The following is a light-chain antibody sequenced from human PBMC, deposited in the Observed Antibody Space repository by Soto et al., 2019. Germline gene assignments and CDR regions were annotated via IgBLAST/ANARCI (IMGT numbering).Light chain of an antibody. J-gene: IGKJ5*01. V-gene: IGKV3-15*01. Sequence: EVVMTQSPDTLSVSPGEGATLSCRASQSVIKNLAWFQQKPGQAPRLLIYGASTRVTGVPARFSGSGSGTEFTLTISSLEPEDFAVYYCQQRSNWPPITFGQGTRLEIK. CDR3: QQRSNWPPIT. CDR1: QSVIKN. CDR2: GAS.